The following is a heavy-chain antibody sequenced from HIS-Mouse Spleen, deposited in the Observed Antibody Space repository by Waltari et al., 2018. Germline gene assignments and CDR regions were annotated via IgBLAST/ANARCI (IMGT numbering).Heavy chain of an antibody. V-gene: IGHV4-34*01. Sequence: QVQLQQWGAGLLKPSETLSLTCAVYGGSFSGYYWSWIRQPPGKGLEWIGEINPSGSTNYNPSLRSRVTRSVDTSKNQFSLKLSSVTAADTAVYYCARVRTGDPSYWYFDLWGRGTLVTVSS. D-gene: IGHD7-27*01. CDR2: INPSGST. CDR3: ARVRTGDPSYWYFDL. J-gene: IGHJ2*01. CDR1: GGSFSGYY.